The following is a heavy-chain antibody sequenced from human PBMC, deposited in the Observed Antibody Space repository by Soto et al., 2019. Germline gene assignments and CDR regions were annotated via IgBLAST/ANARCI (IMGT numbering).Heavy chain of an antibody. V-gene: IGHV1-2*02. CDR2: INPNSGGT. D-gene: IGHD6-19*01. CDR3: ASNLSGYSSGWYVEVLYYFDY. Sequence: ASVEVSCKASGYTFTGYYIHWVRQAPGEGLEWMGWINPNSGGTNYAQKFQGRVTMTRDTSISTAYMELSRLRSDDTAVYYCASNLSGYSSGWYVEVLYYFDYWGQGTLVTVSS. J-gene: IGHJ4*02. CDR1: GYTFTGYY.